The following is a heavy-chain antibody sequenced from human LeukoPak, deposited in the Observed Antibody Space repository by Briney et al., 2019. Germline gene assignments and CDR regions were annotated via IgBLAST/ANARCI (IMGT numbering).Heavy chain of an antibody. CDR3: ARARGITYEFDP. Sequence: SVKVSCKASGGTFSSYAISWVRQAPGQGPEWMGGIIPIFGTANYAQKFQGRVTITTDESTSTAYMELSSLRSEDTAVYYCARARGITYEFDPWGQGTLVTVSS. V-gene: IGHV1-69*05. CDR1: GGTFSSYA. CDR2: IIPIFGTA. J-gene: IGHJ5*02. D-gene: IGHD3-10*01.